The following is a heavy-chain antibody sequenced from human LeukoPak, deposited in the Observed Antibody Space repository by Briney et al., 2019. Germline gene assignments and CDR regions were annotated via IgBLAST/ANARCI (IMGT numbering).Heavy chain of an antibody. V-gene: IGHV7-4-1*02. J-gene: IGHJ6*02. CDR2: INTNTGNP. CDR3: ASQIAAAAIYGMDV. D-gene: IGHD6-13*01. CDR1: GYTFTSYA. Sequence: ASVKVSCKASGYTFTSYAMNWVRQAPGQGLEWMGWINTNTGNPTYAQGFTGRFVFSLDTSVSTAYLQISSLEAEDTAVYYCASQIAAAAIYGMDVWGQGTTVTVSS.